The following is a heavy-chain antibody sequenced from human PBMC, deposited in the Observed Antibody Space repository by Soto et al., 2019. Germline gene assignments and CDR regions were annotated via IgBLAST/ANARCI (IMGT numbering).Heavy chain of an antibody. CDR3: ARVDFDGSWCFDN. V-gene: IGHV3-33*01. J-gene: IGHJ4*02. D-gene: IGHD3-9*01. CDR1: GFTFNVYG. Sequence: QVHLVEFGGGVVQPGRSLRLSCAASGFTFNVYGMHWVRQAPGKGLEWVAIIWYDGSKTYYADSVKGRFTISRDNSNNQLYLQMKSLSVDATAIYDWARVDFDGSWCFDNGGQGTLVTVCS. CDR2: IWYDGSKT.